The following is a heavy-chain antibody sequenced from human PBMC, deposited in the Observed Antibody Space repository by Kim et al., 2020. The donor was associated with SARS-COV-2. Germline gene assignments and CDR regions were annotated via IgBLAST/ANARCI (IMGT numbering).Heavy chain of an antibody. Sequence: FQGRVTITADESTSTAYMELSSLRSEDTAVYYCARGRGYCSSTSCAPFDYWGQGTLVTVSS. CDR3: ARGRGYCSSTSCAPFDY. D-gene: IGHD2-2*01. V-gene: IGHV1-69*01. J-gene: IGHJ4*02.